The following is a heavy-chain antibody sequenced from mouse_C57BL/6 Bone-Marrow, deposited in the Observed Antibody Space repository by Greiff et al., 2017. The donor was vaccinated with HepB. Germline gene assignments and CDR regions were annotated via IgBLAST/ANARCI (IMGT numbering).Heavy chain of an antibody. CDR3: ARTWGDAMDY. D-gene: IGHD4-1*01. Sequence: EVQLVESGGGLVKPGGSLKLSCAASGFTFSDYGMHWVRQAPEKGLEWVAYISSGSSTIYYADTVKGRFTISRDNANNTLFLQMTSLRSEDTAMYYCARTWGDAMDYWGQGTSVTVSS. J-gene: IGHJ4*01. CDR2: ISSGSSTI. CDR1: GFTFSDYG. V-gene: IGHV5-17*01.